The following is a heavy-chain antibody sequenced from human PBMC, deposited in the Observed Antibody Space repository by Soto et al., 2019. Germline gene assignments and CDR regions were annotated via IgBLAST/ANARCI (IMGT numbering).Heavy chain of an antibody. CDR2: ISYSGTT. V-gene: IGHV4-30-4*01. CDR1: GDSITSSYND. J-gene: IGHJ5*02. D-gene: IGHD5-12*01. CDR3: ARGRGYSYGLDP. Sequence: TLSLTCTASGDSITSSYNDCTWFRQPPGEGLEWIGFISYSGTTSYSPSLKSRLAISLDTSKNQFSLSLTSVTAADTAVYYCARGRGYSYGLDPWGQGTLVTVS.